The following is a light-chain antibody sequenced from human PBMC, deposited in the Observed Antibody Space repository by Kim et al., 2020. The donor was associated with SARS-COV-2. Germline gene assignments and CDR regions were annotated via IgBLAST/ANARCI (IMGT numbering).Light chain of an antibody. J-gene: IGKJ1*01. CDR3: QQYDNLPWT. V-gene: IGKV1-33*01. CDR2: DAS. Sequence: DTQMTQSPSSLSASVGDRVTITCQASQDINDYLNWYQQKPWKAPNLLIYDASSLQTGVPPRFSGSGSGTDFTLTISSLQPEDVATYYCQQYDNLPWTFGQGTKVDIK. CDR1: QDINDY.